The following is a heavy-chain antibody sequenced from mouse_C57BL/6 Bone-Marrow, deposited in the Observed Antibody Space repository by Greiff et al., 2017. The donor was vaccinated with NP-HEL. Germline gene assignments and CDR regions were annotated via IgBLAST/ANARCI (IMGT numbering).Heavy chain of an antibody. D-gene: IGHD2-1*01. V-gene: IGHV1-69*01. CDR1: GYTFTSYW. CDR2: IDPSDSYT. Sequence: VQLQQSGAELVMPGASVKLSCKASGYTFTSYWMHWVKQRPGQGLEWIGEIDPSDSYTNYNQKFKGKSTLTVDKSSSTAYMQLSSLTSEDSAVYYCAREGDLLDAMDYWGQGTSVTVSS. J-gene: IGHJ4*01. CDR3: AREGDLLDAMDY.